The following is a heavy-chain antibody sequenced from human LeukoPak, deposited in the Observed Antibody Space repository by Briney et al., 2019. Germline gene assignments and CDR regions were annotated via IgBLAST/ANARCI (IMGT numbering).Heavy chain of an antibody. V-gene: IGHV3-48*01. CDR3: ASLDSSGYYSVRY. D-gene: IGHD3-22*01. CDR1: GFTFSSYA. CDR2: ISSSSSTI. J-gene: IGHJ4*02. Sequence: GGSLRLSCAASGFTFSSYAMSWARQAPGKGLEWVSYISSSSSTIYYADSVKGRFTISRDNAKNSLYLQMNSLRAEDTAVYYCASLDSSGYYSVRYWGQGTLVTVSS.